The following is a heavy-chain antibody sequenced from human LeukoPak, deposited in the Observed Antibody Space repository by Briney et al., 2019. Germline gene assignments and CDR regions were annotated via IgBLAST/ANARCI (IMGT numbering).Heavy chain of an antibody. CDR1: GFTFSTFA. D-gene: IGHD1-7*01. Sequence: GGSLRLSCAASGFTFSTFAMIWVRQPPGKGLEWVSSIFPSGGEIHYADSVRGRFTISRDNSKSTLSLQMNSLRAEDTALYYCARAGLYNWNYEGTTYFDFWGQGTLVTVSA. CDR2: IFPSGGEI. J-gene: IGHJ4*02. CDR3: ARAGLYNWNYEGTTYFDF. V-gene: IGHV3-23*01.